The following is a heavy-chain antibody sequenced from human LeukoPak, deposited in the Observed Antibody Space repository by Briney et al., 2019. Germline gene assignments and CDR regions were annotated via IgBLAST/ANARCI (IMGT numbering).Heavy chain of an antibody. D-gene: IGHD6-19*01. CDR2: IYPGDSDT. CDR1: GYSFTTHW. Sequence: LGESLKISCKGFGYSFTTHWIAWVRQMPGKGLEWMGIIYPGDSDTRYNPSFQGQVTISVDRSNTTAYLQWSSLKASDTAMYYCARQRQSSQTHDYWGQGTLVTVSS. J-gene: IGHJ4*02. V-gene: IGHV5-51*01. CDR3: ARQRQSSQTHDY.